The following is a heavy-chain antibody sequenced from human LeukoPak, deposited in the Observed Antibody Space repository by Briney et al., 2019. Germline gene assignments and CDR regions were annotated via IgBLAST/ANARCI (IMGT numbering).Heavy chain of an antibody. CDR1: GGSFRADF. CDR3: ARAPDRIRFDP. Sequence: SETLSLTCAVYGGSFRADFWSWIRQPPGKGLEWIGDIHPGGSTKYNPSLESRVTISVDTSKNQFSLRLTSVTAADTAVYYCARAPDRIRFDPWGQGALVTVSS. CDR2: IHPGGST. J-gene: IGHJ5*02. D-gene: IGHD1-14*01. V-gene: IGHV4-34*01.